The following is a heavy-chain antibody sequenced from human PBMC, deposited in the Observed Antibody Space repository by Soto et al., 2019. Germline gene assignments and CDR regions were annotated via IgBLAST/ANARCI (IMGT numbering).Heavy chain of an antibody. J-gene: IGHJ3*02. CDR1: GGSISSSSYY. CDR3: ARPSPRYCSGGSCLEFPEAFEI. CDR2: IYYSGST. D-gene: IGHD2-15*01. V-gene: IGHV4-39*01. Sequence: QLQLQESGPGLVKPSETLSLTCTVSGGSISSSSYYWGWIRQPPGKGLEWIGSIYYSGSTYYNPALRRRVPMSVDTAKNQFSLKLSSVTAADTAVYYCARPSPRYCSGGSCLEFPEAFEIWGQGTMVTVSS.